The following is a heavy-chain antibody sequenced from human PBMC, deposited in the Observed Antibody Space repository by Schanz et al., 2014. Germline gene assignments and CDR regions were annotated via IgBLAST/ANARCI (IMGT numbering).Heavy chain of an antibody. J-gene: IGHJ4*02. CDR2: IWYDGSNK. CDR1: GFTFRSYG. CDR3: ARDGDFDY. V-gene: IGHV3-33*01. Sequence: QVQLVESGGGVVQPGRSLRLSCAASGFTFRSYGMHWVRQAPGKGLEWVAIIWYDGSNKYYADSVKGRFTISRDNSKNTLYLQMSSLRAEDTAVYYCARDGDFDYWGQGTLVTVSS.